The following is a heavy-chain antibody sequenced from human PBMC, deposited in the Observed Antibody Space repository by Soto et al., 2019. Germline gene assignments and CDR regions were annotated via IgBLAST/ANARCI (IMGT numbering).Heavy chain of an antibody. CDR3: ARVGPYGSGSYYYYYYYMDV. CDR1: GGSISSYY. CDR2: IHYSGST. D-gene: IGHD3-10*01. J-gene: IGHJ6*03. Sequence: SETLSLTCTVSGGSISSYYWSWIRQPPGKGLEWIGYIHYSGSTNYNPSLKSRVTISVDTSKNQFSLKLSSVTAADTAVYYCARVGPYGSGSYYYYYYYMDVWGKGTTVTVSS. V-gene: IGHV4-59*01.